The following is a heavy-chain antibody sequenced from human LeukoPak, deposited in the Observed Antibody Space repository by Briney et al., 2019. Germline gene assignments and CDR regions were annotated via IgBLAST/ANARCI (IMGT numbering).Heavy chain of an antibody. CDR3: ARRPRSMAYYFDY. CDR1: GGSISNYF. D-gene: IGHD2/OR15-2a*01. CDR2: ISKSGST. J-gene: IGHJ4*02. V-gene: IGHV4-59*08. Sequence: PSETLSLTCTVSGGSISNYFWAWIRQPPGKGLEWIGYISKSGSTSYNTSFKSRLTISVDTSKDQFSLRLESVTAADTAVYYCARRPRSMAYYFDYWGQGILVTVSS.